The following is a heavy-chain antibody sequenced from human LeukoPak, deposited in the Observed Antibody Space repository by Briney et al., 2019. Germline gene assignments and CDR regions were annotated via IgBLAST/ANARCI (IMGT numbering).Heavy chain of an antibody. Sequence: SETLSLTCTVSGGSISSGGYYWSWIRQHPGKGLEWIGYIYYSGSTNYNPSLESRVTIPVDTSKNQFSLKLSSVTAADTAVYYCASQYYYDSSAPTLDYYGMDVWGQGTTVTVSS. CDR1: GGSISSGGYY. V-gene: IGHV4-61*08. CDR3: ASQYYYDSSAPTLDYYGMDV. D-gene: IGHD3-22*01. J-gene: IGHJ6*02. CDR2: IYYSGST.